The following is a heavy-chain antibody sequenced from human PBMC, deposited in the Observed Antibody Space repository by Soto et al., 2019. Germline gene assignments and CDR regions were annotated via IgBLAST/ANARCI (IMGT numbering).Heavy chain of an antibody. CDR3: ARGLILWFGELSRRGGYYYCMDV. CDR1: GGSFSGYQ. CDR2: INDSGNI. Sequence: PSETLSLTCAVYGGSFSGYQLTWIRQTPGKGLEWIGEINDSGNINYNPSLKSRVTILLDTPKKQISLRLSSVTAADSAVYYCARGLILWFGELSRRGGYYYCMDVWGKGTTVTVSS. J-gene: IGHJ6*03. V-gene: IGHV4-34*01. D-gene: IGHD3-10*01.